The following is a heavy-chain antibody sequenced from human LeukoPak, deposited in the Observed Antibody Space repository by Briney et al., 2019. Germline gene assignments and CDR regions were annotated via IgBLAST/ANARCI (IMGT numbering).Heavy chain of an antibody. V-gene: IGHV4-59*12. CDR2: MFDSEDT. J-gene: IGHJ5*02. CDR3: AREGGDQRWLDP. CDR1: GVSISSFL. D-gene: IGHD2-2*01. Sequence: APETLSLTCTVSGVSISSFLWSWIRQPPGQGLEWIGYMFDSEDTKDNPSLKSRITLSADTSKNQFSLRLNSVTAADTAVYSCAREGGDQRWLDPWGQGTLVTVSS.